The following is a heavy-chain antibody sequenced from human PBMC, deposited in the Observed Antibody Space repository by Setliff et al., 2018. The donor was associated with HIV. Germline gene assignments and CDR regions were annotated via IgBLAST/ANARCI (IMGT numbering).Heavy chain of an antibody. J-gene: IGHJ5*02. CDR2: IYNSEIT. Sequence: TLSLTCIVSGASISSDTWSWIRQPPGKGLQWIGFIYNSEITNYNPSLKSRVTISLDMSKNQFSLKLTSVTAADTAVYYCARGGTSSNWFDPWGQGTLVTVSS. CDR1: GASISSDT. D-gene: IGHD2-2*01. CDR3: ARGGTSSNWFDP. V-gene: IGHV4-59*01.